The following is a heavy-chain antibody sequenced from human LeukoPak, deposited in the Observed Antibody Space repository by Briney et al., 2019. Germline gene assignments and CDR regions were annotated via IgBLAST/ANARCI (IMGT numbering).Heavy chain of an antibody. D-gene: IGHD5-18*01. CDR2: MNSDGSST. CDR1: GFTFSSYW. CDR3: ARGGRYSYGPLDY. J-gene: IGHJ4*02. Sequence: QTGGSLRLSCAASGFTFSSYWMSWVRQAPGKGLVWVSRMNSDGSSTNYADAVKGRFTISRDNAKNTLYLQMNSLRAEDTAVYYCARGGRYSYGPLDYWGQGTLVTVSS. V-gene: IGHV3-74*01.